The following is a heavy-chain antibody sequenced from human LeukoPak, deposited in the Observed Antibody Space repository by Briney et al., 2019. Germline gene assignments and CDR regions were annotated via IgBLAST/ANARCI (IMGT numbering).Heavy chain of an antibody. CDR3: ARSLGRRRIAAAGMDYFDY. J-gene: IGHJ4*02. CDR1: GFTFDDYV. D-gene: IGHD6-13*01. Sequence: GGSLRLSCAASGFTFDDYVMSWVRQAPGKGLEWVSAINWNGNSTGYADSVKGRFTISRDNAKNSLYLRMNSLRAEDTALYYCARSLGRRRIAAAGMDYFDYWGQGTLVTVPS. V-gene: IGHV3-20*04. CDR2: INWNGNST.